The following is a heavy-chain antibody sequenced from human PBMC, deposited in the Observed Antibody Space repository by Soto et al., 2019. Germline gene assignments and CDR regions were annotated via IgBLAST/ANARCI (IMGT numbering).Heavy chain of an antibody. V-gene: IGHV3-30-3*01. Sequence: PGGSLRLSCAASGFTLSSYAMHWVRQAPGKGLEWVAVISYDGSNKYYADSVKGRFTISRDNSKNTLYLQMNSLRAEDTAVYYCVAAADYGMDVWGQGTTVTVSS. D-gene: IGHD6-13*01. CDR1: GFTLSSYA. J-gene: IGHJ6*02. CDR3: VAAADYGMDV. CDR2: ISYDGSNK.